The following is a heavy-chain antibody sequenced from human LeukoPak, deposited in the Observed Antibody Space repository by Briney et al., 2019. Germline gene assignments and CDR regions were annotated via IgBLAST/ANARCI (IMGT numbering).Heavy chain of an antibody. CDR1: GFTFSSYS. D-gene: IGHD2-2*01. CDR2: ISSSSSYI. V-gene: IGHV3-21*01. CDR3: ARRYCSSTSQNWFDP. Sequence: GGSLRLSCAASGFTFSSYSMNWVRQAPGKGLEWVSSISSSSSYIYYADSVKGRFTISRDNAKNSLYLQMNSLRAEDTAVYYCARRYCSSTSQNWFDPWGQGTLVTVSS. J-gene: IGHJ5*02.